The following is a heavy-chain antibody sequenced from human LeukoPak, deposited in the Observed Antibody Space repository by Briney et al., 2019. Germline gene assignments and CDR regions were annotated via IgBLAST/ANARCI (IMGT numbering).Heavy chain of an antibody. Sequence: GRSLRLSCAASGFTFSSYAMHWVRQAPGTGREWVAFIRYDGSKTFYGESVKGRFTISRDNPKSTLNLQMNSVSNEDTAVYYCTTEPGDYSSVSGFDYWGQGTLVTVSS. D-gene: IGHD6-19*01. CDR1: GFTFSSYA. CDR3: TTEPGDYSSVSGFDY. V-gene: IGHV3-30*02. J-gene: IGHJ4*02. CDR2: IRYDGSKT.